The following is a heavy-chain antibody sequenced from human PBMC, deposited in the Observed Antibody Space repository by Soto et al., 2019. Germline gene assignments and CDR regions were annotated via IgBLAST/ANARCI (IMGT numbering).Heavy chain of an antibody. CDR1: GYTFTSYA. CDR3: ARQIGEPYSSSWYFGFDP. CDR2: INAGNGNT. D-gene: IGHD6-13*01. Sequence: GASVKVSCKASGYTFTSYAMHWVRQAPGQRLEWMGWINAGNGNTKYSQKFQGRVTITRDTSASTAYMELSSLRSEDTAVYYCARQIGEPYSSSWYFGFDPWGQGTLVTVSS. V-gene: IGHV1-3*01. J-gene: IGHJ5*02.